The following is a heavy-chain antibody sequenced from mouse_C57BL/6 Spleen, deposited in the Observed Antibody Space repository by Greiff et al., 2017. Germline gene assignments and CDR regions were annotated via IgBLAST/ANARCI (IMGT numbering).Heavy chain of an antibody. Sequence: VKLQESGPGLVQPSQSLSITCTVSGFSLTSYGVHWVRQSPGKGLEWLGVIWSGGSTDYNAAFISRLSISKDNSKSQVFFKMNSLQADDTAIYYCARYSNYGDYYAMDYWGQGTSVTVSS. V-gene: IGHV2-2*01. CDR1: GFSLTSYG. CDR3: ARYSNYGDYYAMDY. CDR2: IWSGGST. J-gene: IGHJ4*01. D-gene: IGHD2-5*01.